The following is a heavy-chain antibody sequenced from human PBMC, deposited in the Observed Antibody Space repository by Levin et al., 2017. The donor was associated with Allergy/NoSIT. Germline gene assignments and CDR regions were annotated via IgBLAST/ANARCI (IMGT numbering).Heavy chain of an antibody. D-gene: IGHD3-3*01. CDR3: TTGDGVGLSFDY. V-gene: IGHV3-15*01. CDR2: IKSKTDGGTT. J-gene: IGHJ4*02. CDR1: GFTFSNAW. Sequence: GGSLRLSCAASGFTFSNAWMSWVRQAPGKGLEWVGRIKSKTDGGTTDYAAPVKGRFTISRDDSKNTLYLQMNSLKTEDTAVYYCTTGDGVGLSFDYWGQGTLVTVSS.